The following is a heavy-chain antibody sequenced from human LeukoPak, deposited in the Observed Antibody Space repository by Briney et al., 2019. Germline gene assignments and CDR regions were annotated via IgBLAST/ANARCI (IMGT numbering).Heavy chain of an antibody. CDR3: AKDMGGGPY. CDR1: GFTVSSNY. V-gene: IGHV3-23*01. Sequence: GGSLRLSCAASGFTVSSNYMSWVRQAPGKGLEWVSAISGSGGSTYYADSVQGRFTISRDNSKNTLYLQMNSLRAEDTAVYYCAKDMGGGPYWGQGTLVTVSS. D-gene: IGHD1-26*01. J-gene: IGHJ4*02. CDR2: ISGSGGST.